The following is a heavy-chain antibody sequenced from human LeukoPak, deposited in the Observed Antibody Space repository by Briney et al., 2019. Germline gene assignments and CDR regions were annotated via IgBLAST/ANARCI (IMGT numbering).Heavy chain of an antibody. V-gene: IGHV4-59*01. J-gene: IGHJ4*02. CDR3: AGTYDFWSGYSYYFDY. Sequence: SETLSLSCTVSGGSISSYYWGWIRQPPGKGLEWIGYIYYSGSTNYNPSLKSRVTISVDTSKNQFSLKLSSVTAADTAVYYCAGTYDFWSGYSYYFDYWGQGTLVTVSS. CDR2: IYYSGST. CDR1: GGSISSYY. D-gene: IGHD3-3*01.